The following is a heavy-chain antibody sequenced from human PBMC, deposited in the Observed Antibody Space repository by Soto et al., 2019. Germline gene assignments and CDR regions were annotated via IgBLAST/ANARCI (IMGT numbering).Heavy chain of an antibody. D-gene: IGHD6-13*01. CDR2: VYNSGST. CDR3: ARYRREAVAGYTLDN. CDR1: GGSISGNY. V-gene: IGHV4-59*01. Sequence: SETLSLTCTVSGGSISGNYWTWIRQPPGKGLEWIGYVYNSGSTNYNPSLKSRVTISEDTSKNQFSLKVNSMTAADTAVYYCARYRREAVAGYTLDNWGQGILVTVSS. J-gene: IGHJ4*02.